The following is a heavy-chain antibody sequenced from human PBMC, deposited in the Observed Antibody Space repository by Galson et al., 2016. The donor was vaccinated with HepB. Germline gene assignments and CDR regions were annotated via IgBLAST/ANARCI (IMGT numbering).Heavy chain of an antibody. D-gene: IGHD3-22*01. CDR3: AKEGCYYYSSGCGFDY. J-gene: IGHJ4*02. V-gene: IGHV3-30*02. Sequence: FTFSRDNSKNTLYLQMNSLRAEDTAVYYCAKEGCYYYSSGCGFDYWGQGTLVTVSS.